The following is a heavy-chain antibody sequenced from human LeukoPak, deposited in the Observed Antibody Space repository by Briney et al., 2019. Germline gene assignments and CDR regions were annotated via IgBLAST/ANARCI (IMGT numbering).Heavy chain of an antibody. J-gene: IGHJ4*02. CDR3: ARAGCTNGVCYTGYYFDY. CDR1: GGTFSSYA. Sequence: GASVKVSCKASGGTFSSYAISWVRQAPGQGLEWMGGIIPIFGTANYAQKFRGRVTITADESTSTAYMELSSLRSEDTAVYYCARAGCTNGVCYTGYYFDYWGQGTLVTVSS. D-gene: IGHD2-8*01. CDR2: IIPIFGTA. V-gene: IGHV1-69*13.